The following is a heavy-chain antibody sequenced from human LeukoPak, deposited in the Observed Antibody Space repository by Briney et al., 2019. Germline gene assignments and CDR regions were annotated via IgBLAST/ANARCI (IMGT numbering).Heavy chain of an antibody. CDR2: IHYSGST. D-gene: IGHD3-10*01. J-gene: IGHJ3*02. Sequence: PSETLSLTCTVSGGSISSYYWSWIRQPQGKELEWIGYIHYSGSTNYKASLKSRVSISVDTSKNQFSLRLNSVTAADTAVYYCAKSNGYGLVDIWGQGTMVTVSS. V-gene: IGHV4-59*08. CDR1: GGSISSYY. CDR3: AKSNGYGLVDI.